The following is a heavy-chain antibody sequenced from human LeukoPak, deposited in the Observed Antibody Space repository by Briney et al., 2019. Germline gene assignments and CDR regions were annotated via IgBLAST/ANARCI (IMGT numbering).Heavy chain of an antibody. CDR3: ARVWGVATRFFDY. Sequence: GGSLRLSCAASGFTFDDYAMHWVRQAPGKGLEWVSGISWNSGSIGYADSVKGRFTISRDNAKNSLYLQMNSLTVEDTALYYCARVWGVATRFFDYWGQGTLVTVSS. CDR2: ISWNSGSI. J-gene: IGHJ4*02. V-gene: IGHV3-9*01. CDR1: GFTFDDYA. D-gene: IGHD5-12*01.